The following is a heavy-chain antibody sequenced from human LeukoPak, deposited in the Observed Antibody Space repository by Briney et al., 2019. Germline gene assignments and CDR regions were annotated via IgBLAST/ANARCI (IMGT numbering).Heavy chain of an antibody. D-gene: IGHD4-23*01. V-gene: IGHV5-51*01. J-gene: IGHJ4*02. CDR3: ARLNFAGNHRIDY. CDR1: GYTFTAYW. CDR2: IYPGDSEI. Sequence: GESLKISCQGSGYTFTAYWIAWVRQMPGKGLEWMGMIYPGDSEIRYSPSFQGQVTMSSDKSITTAYLQWNSLKASDTAMYYCARLNFAGNHRIDYWGQGTLVTVSS.